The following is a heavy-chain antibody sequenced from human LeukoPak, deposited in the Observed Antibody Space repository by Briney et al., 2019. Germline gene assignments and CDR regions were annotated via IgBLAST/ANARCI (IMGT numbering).Heavy chain of an antibody. J-gene: IGHJ4*02. CDR3: ARGDYDSSDYLDY. D-gene: IGHD3-22*01. V-gene: IGHV3-30*04. CDR2: ISYEGTNG. CDR1: GFSLSTYA. Sequence: GGSLRLSCAASGFSLSTYAMSWVRQAPGKGLEWVAGISYEGTNGYFADSVKGRFTISRDNSRNSLYLQMNSLRAEDTAVYYCARGDYDSSDYLDYWGQGTLVTVSS.